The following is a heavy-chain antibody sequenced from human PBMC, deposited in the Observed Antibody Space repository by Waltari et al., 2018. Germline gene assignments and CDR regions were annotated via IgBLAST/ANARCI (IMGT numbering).Heavy chain of an antibody. J-gene: IGHJ4*02. V-gene: IGHV4-39*07. D-gene: IGHD3-16*01. CDR1: GGSISSSSYY. CDR2: IYYSGST. CDR3: ARGLGNGPNFDY. Sequence: QLQLQESGPGLVKPSETLSLTCTVSGGSISSSSYYWGWIRQPPGKGLEWIGSIYYSGSTYYNPSLKSRVTISVDTSKNQFSLKLSSVTAADTAVYYCARGLGNGPNFDYWGQGTLVTVSS.